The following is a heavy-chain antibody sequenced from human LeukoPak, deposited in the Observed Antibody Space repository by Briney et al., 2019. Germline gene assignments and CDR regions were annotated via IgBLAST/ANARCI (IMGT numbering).Heavy chain of an antibody. Sequence: GASVKVSCKASGYTFTSYDISWVRQAPGQGLEWMGWMIPNSGNTGYAQKFQGRVTITTYTSISTAYMELSSLRSGHTAVYYCARGVAYDSRGVGDYWGQGTLVTVSS. CDR1: GYTFTSYD. V-gene: IGHV1-8*03. D-gene: IGHD3-22*01. CDR2: MIPNSGNT. CDR3: ARGVAYDSRGVGDY. J-gene: IGHJ4*02.